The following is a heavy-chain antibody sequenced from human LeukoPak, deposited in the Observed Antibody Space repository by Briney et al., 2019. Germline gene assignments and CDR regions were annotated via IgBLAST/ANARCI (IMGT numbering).Heavy chain of an antibody. CDR1: GFTFSSYS. Sequence: GGSLRLSCAASGFTFSSYSMNWVRRAPGKGLEWVSYISSSSSTIYYADSVKGRFTISRDNAKNSLYLQMNSLRAEDTAVYYCARVPYYYGSGSSYYMDVWGKGTTVTVSS. D-gene: IGHD3-10*01. J-gene: IGHJ6*03. CDR3: ARVPYYYGSGSSYYMDV. V-gene: IGHV3-48*01. CDR2: ISSSSSTI.